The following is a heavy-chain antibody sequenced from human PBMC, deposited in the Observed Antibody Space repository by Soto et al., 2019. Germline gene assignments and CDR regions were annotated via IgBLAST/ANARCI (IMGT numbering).Heavy chain of an antibody. Sequence: EVQLVESGGGLVQPGRSLRLSCAASGFRFDDYAMYWVRQAPGKGLECVSGLSWNRDTLGYADSVKGRFTISRDNANNSLYLKMNSLRAEDTAFYYCAKGPQAFGKQFYLFASWGQGTLVTVSS. J-gene: IGHJ4*02. V-gene: IGHV3-9*01. D-gene: IGHD3-3*02. CDR3: AKGPQAFGKQFYLFAS. CDR2: LSWNRDTL. CDR1: GFRFDDYA.